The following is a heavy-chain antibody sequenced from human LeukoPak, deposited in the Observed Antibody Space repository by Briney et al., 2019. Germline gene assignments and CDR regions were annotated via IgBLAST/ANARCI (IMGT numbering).Heavy chain of an antibody. V-gene: IGHV3-33*01. D-gene: IGHD1-26*01. CDR1: GFTXSSYG. CDR2: IWYDGSNK. Sequence: GSLRLSCAASGFTXSSYGMHWVRQAPGKGLEWVAVIWYDGSNKYYADSVKGRFTISRDNSKNTLYLQMNSLRAEDTAVYYCARGEVGASVGYYYGMDVWGQGTTVTVSS. J-gene: IGHJ6*02. CDR3: ARGEVGASVGYYYGMDV.